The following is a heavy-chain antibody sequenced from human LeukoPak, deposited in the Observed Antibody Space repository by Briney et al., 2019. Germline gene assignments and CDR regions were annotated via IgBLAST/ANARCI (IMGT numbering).Heavy chain of an antibody. Sequence: PSETLSLTCTVSGVSISSYYWSWIRQPAGKGLEWIGRIYTSGSTNYNPSLKSRVTMSVDTSKNQFSLKLSSVTAADTAVYYCACSRLYYYDSSGYPDQTDYWGQGTLVTVSS. CDR2: IYTSGST. CDR3: ACSRLYYYDSSGYPDQTDY. D-gene: IGHD3-22*01. J-gene: IGHJ4*02. V-gene: IGHV4-4*07. CDR1: GVSISSYY.